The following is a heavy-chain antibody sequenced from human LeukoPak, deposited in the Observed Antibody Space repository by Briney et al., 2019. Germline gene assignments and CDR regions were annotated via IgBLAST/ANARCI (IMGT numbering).Heavy chain of an antibody. CDR2: VSHTGAT. D-gene: IGHD1-26*01. V-gene: IGHV4-59*01. J-gene: IGHJ3*01. CDR1: GASINGYF. CDR3: ARDRRGSFYTFDL. Sequence: SETLSLTCSVSGASINGYFWSWVRQTPEKGLQWICYVSHTGATTSNPTLESRVSITIDTSKSQISLTMTSVTAADSALYYCARDRRGSFYTFDLWGPGTIVSVS.